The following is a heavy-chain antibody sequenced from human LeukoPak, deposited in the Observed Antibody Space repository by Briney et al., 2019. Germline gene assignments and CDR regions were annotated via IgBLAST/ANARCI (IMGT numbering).Heavy chain of an antibody. D-gene: IGHD5-18*01. J-gene: IGHJ4*02. CDR3: TKDTVDTTMVPYYFEY. CDR2: ICGSGGST. V-gene: IGHV3-23*01. Sequence: GGSLRLFCAASGFTFSSYAMSWVRQAPGKGLEWVSAICGSGGSTYYADSVKGRFTISRDNSKNTLFLQMNSLRAEDTAIYYCTKDTVDTTMVPYYFEYWGQGTLVTVSS. CDR1: GFTFSSYA.